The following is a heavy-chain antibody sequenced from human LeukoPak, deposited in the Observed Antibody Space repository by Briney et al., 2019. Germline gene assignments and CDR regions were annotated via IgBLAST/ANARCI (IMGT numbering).Heavy chain of an antibody. CDR3: ARGPEYVLRYFDWLSTGPGDLDC. CDR1: GYTFTSYD. V-gene: IGHV1-8*01. CDR2: MNPNSGNT. J-gene: IGHJ4*02. Sequence: ASVKVSCKASGYTFTSYDINWVRQATGQGLEWMGWMNPNSGNTGYAQKFQGRVTMTRNTSISTAYMELSSLRSEDTAVYYCARGPEYVLRYFDWLSTGPGDLDCWGQGTLVTVSS. D-gene: IGHD3-9*01.